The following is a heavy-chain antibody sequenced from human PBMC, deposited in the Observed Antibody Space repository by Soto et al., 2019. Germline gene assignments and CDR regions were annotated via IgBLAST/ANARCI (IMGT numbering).Heavy chain of an antibody. CDR3: ARDFKRRYCSSTSCYRRRRLGYYYYGMDV. J-gene: IGHJ6*02. D-gene: IGHD2-2*02. V-gene: IGHV1-69*06. CDR2: IIPIFGTA. Sequence: SVKVSCKASGGTFSSYAISWVRQAPGQGLEWMGGIIPIFGTANYAQKCQGRVTITADKTTSTAYMELSSLRSEDTAVYYCARDFKRRYCSSTSCYRRRRLGYYYYGMDVWGQGTTVTVSS. CDR1: GGTFSSYA.